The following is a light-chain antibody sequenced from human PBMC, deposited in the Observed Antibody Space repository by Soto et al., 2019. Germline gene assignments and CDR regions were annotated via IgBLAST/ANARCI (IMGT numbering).Light chain of an antibody. V-gene: IGLV2-14*01. Sequence: QSALTQPASVSGSPGQSITISCTGTSSDVGGYNYVSWYQQHPGKAPKLMIYDVSNRPSGVSNRFSGSKSGNTVSLTISGLQTEDEADYHCSSYTSSTTLHYVFGTGTKVTVL. CDR3: SSYTSSTTLHYV. J-gene: IGLJ1*01. CDR1: SSDVGGYNY. CDR2: DVS.